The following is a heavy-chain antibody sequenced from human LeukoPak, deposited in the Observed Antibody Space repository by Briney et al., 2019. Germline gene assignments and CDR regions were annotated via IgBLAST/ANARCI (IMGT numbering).Heavy chain of an antibody. CDR2: ISSSSSYI. CDR1: GFTFSSYS. Sequence: GGSLTLSCAASGFTFSSYSMNWVRQAPGKGLEWVSSISSSSSYIYYADSVKGRFTISRDNAKNSLYLQMNSLRAEDTAVYYCARFSGYSDYFDYWGQGTLVTVSS. CDR3: ARFSGYSDYFDY. J-gene: IGHJ4*02. D-gene: IGHD5-18*01. V-gene: IGHV3-21*01.